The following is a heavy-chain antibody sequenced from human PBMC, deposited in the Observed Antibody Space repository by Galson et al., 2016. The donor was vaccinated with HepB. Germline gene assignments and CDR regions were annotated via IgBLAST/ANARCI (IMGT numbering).Heavy chain of an antibody. V-gene: IGHV3-74*01. CDR2: INSDGSST. CDR1: GFTFSTYW. CDR3: VRKSTTGSGDSFQM. D-gene: IGHD1-14*01. Sequence: SLRLSCAASGFTFSTYWMHWVRQAPGKGLVWVSRINSDGSSTTYADSVKGRFTVSRANAKNTLYLQINSLRAEDTAVYYCVRKSTTGSGDSFQMWGQGTMVTVSS. J-gene: IGHJ3*02.